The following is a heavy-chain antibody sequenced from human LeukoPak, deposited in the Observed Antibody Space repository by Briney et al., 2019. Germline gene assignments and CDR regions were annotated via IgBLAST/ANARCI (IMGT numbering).Heavy chain of an antibody. D-gene: IGHD1-14*01. CDR1: GFTFDHYG. CDR3: ARLLTGVPDY. J-gene: IGHJ4*02. CDR2: INWNGGSA. Sequence: GGSLRLSCAASGFTFDHYGMSWVRQAPGKGLEWVSGINWNGGSAGYADSVKGRFTISRDNAKNSLYLQMNSLRAEDTAVYYCARLLTGVPDYWGQGTLVTVSS. V-gene: IGHV3-20*04.